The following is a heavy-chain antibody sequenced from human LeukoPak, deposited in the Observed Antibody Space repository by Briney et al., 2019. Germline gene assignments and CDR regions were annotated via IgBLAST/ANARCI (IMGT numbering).Heavy chain of an antibody. V-gene: IGHV6-1*01. J-gene: IGHJ4*02. CDR1: GDSVSSNTAA. CDR2: TYYRSKWYN. CDR3: ARGTIFGRSSDFDY. Sequence: SQTLSLTCAISGDSVSSNTAAWNWISQSPSRGLEGLGRTYYRSKWYNDFAVSVKSRININPDTSKNQFSLQRNSVTPEDTAVYYCARGTIFGRSSDFDYWGQGTLVTVSS. D-gene: IGHD3-3*01.